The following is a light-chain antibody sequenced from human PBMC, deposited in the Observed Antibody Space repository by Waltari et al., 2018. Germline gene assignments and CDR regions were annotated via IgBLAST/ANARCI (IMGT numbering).Light chain of an antibody. V-gene: IGLV2-23*03. CDR1: SSDVGSYNL. CDR3: CSYAGSSTFRV. Sequence: QSALTQPASVSGSPGQSITISCTGTSSDVGSYNLVSWYQQHPGKAPKLMIYEGSKRPAWVAMRFSGSKSGNTASLTISGLQAEDDAVYYCCSYAGSSTFRVFGGGTKLTVL. J-gene: IGLJ3*02. CDR2: EGS.